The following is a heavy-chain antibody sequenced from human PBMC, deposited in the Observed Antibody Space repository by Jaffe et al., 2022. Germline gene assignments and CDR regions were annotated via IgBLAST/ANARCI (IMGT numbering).Heavy chain of an antibody. Sequence: QVQLVESGGGVVQPGGSLRLSCAASGFTFSSYGIHWVRQAPGKGLEWVAFIRYDGSNKHYADAVKGRFTISRDNSKNTLYLQMNSLTTEDTAVYYCGKRGGNSVYDPAYFDHWGQGTLVTVSS. CDR1: GFTFSSYG. V-gene: IGHV3-30*02. CDR3: GKRGGNSVYDPAYFDH. CDR2: IRYDGSNK. D-gene: IGHD5-12*01. J-gene: IGHJ4*02.